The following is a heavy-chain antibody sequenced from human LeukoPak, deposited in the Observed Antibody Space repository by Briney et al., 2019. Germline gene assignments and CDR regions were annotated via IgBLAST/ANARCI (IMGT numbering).Heavy chain of an antibody. Sequence: SETLSLTCTVSGGSISSGSYYWSWIRQPAGKGLEWIGRIYTSGSTNYNPSLKSRVTISVDTSKNQFSLKLSSVTAADTAVCYCARDVKYYDILTGYYTEYYFDYWGQGTLVTVSS. J-gene: IGHJ4*02. V-gene: IGHV4-61*02. D-gene: IGHD3-9*01. CDR3: ARDVKYYDILTGYYTEYYFDY. CDR1: GGSISSGSYY. CDR2: IYTSGST.